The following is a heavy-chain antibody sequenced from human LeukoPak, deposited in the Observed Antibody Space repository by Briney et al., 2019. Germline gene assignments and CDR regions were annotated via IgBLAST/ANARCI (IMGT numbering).Heavy chain of an antibody. D-gene: IGHD3-16*02. CDR2: ISAYNGNT. CDR1: GYTFTSYG. J-gene: IGHJ4*02. V-gene: IGHV1-18*01. Sequence: GASVKVSCKASGYTFTSYGISWVRQAPGQGLEWMGWISAYNGNTNYAQKLQGRVTMTTDTSTSTAYMELRSLRSDDTAVYYCARAQGEYVWGSYRHRDYDYWGQGTLVTVSS. CDR3: ARAQGEYVWGSYRHRDYDY.